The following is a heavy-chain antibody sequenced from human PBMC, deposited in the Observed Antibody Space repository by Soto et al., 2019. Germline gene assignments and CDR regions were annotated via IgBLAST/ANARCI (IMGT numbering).Heavy chain of an antibody. CDR2: INHSGST. V-gene: IGHV4-34*01. J-gene: IGHJ4*02. Sequence: SETLSLTCAVYGGSFSGYYWSWIRQPPGKGLEWIGEINHSGSTNYNPSLKSRVTISVDTSKNQFSLKLSSVTAADTAVYYCASQGWDMAARTFDYWGQGTLVTVSS. CDR3: ASQGWDMAARTFDY. D-gene: IGHD6-6*01. CDR1: GGSFSGYY.